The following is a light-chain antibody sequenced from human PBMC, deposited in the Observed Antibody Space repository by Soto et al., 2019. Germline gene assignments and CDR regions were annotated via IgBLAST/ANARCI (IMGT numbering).Light chain of an antibody. CDR3: QKYNSGPFT. CDR2: AAS. V-gene: IGKV1-27*01. CDR1: QGISNY. Sequence: DIQMTQSPSSLSAAIGDRVTITCRASQGISNYLAWYQQKPGKVPKLLLYAASTLQSGVPSRFSGSGSGTDFTLTISSLQPEDVATYYCQKYNSGPFTFGPGTKVDIK. J-gene: IGKJ3*01.